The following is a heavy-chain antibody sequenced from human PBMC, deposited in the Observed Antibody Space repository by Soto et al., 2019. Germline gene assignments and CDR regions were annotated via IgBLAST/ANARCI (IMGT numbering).Heavy chain of an antibody. CDR3: ARFFGVPPRRAYYYYMDV. Sequence: ASVKVSCKASGYTFTSYGISWVRQAPGQGLEWMGWISAYNGNTNYAQKLKGRVTMTTDTSTSTAYMELRSLRSDDTAVYYCARFFGVPPRRAYYYYMDVWGKGTTVTVSS. J-gene: IGHJ6*03. CDR1: GYTFTSYG. V-gene: IGHV1-18*01. CDR2: ISAYNGNT. D-gene: IGHD3-3*01.